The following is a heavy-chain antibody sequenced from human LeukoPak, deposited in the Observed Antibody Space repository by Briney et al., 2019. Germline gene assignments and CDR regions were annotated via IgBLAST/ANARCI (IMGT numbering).Heavy chain of an antibody. Sequence: GGSLRLSCAASGFTFDDYGMSWVRQAPGKGLEWVSGINWNGGSTGYADSVKGRFTISRDNSKNTLYLQMNSLRAEDTAVYYCAKPYSYGSTWGQGTLVTVSS. CDR1: GFTFDDYG. D-gene: IGHD5-18*01. V-gene: IGHV3-20*04. CDR2: INWNGGST. CDR3: AKPYSYGST. J-gene: IGHJ5*02.